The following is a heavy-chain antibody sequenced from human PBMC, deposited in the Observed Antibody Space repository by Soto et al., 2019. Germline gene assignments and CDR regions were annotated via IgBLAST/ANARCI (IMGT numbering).Heavy chain of an antibody. D-gene: IGHD3-10*01. V-gene: IGHV3-23*01. CDR3: ATGSYGSENYYTRAKGNWLDP. CDR2: ISANGAST. Sequence: GGSLRLSCTSSRFTLNSYAMSWVRQAPGKGLEWVSAISANGASTYYADSVRGRFTISRDDSKNTLFLQMSSLSAEDTAVYYCATGSYGSENYYTRAKGNWLDPWGEGTLVTVYS. CDR1: RFTLNSYA. J-gene: IGHJ5*02.